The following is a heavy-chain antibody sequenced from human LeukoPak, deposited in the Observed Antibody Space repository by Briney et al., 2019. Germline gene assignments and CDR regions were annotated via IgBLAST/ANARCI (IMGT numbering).Heavy chain of an antibody. V-gene: IGHV3-53*01. CDR2: IYSDGST. D-gene: IGHD5-24*01. CDR3: ARSREGYNGLFDP. J-gene: IGHJ5*02. CDR1: GFTATNNY. Sequence: PGGSLRLSCAASGFTATNNYMSWVRPAPGEGLEWVSVIYSDGSTYYADSVKGGFSLSRNNSRNTLYLQMNSLRAEDTAVYDVARSREGYNGLFDPWGQGTLVTVSS.